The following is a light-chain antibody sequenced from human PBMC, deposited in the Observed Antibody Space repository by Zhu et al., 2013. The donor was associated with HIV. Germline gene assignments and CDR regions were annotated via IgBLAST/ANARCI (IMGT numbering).Light chain of an antibody. CDR3: SSYTINTLQL. J-gene: IGLJ3*02. V-gene: IGLV2-14*02. Sequence: QSALTQPASVSGSPGQSITISCTGTSSDVGSYNLVSWYQQHPGKAPKLMIYEVINRPSGISHRFSGSKSGNTASLTISGLQAEDEGDYYCSSYTINTLQLFGGGTKVTVL. CDR1: SSDVGSYNL. CDR2: EVI.